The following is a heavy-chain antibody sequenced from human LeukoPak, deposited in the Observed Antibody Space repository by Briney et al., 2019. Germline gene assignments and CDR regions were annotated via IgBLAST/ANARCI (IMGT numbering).Heavy chain of an antibody. CDR2: IYHSGST. D-gene: IGHD2-15*01. V-gene: IGHV4-38-2*02. CDR1: GYSISSGYY. CDR3: ARNRRGGHNYFDY. J-gene: IGHJ4*02. Sequence: SETLSLTCTVSGYSISSGYYWGWIRQPPGKGLEWIGSIYHSGSTYYNPSLKSRVTISVDTSKNQFSLKLSSVTAADTAVYYCARNRRGGHNYFDYWGQGTLVTVSS.